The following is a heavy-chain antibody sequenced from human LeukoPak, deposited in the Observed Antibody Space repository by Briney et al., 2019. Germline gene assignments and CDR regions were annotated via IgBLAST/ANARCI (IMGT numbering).Heavy chain of an antibody. D-gene: IGHD2-2*01. Sequence: SETLSLTCTVSGGSISAYYWTWIRQSPGKGLEWIGYIYYSGSTDYNPSLKSRVTISVDTSKNQFSLKLTSVTAADTAVYYCARGRISVYSSTYNPNYHYGMDVWGQGTTVTVSS. V-gene: IGHV4-59*01. CDR1: GGSISAYY. CDR2: IYYSGST. CDR3: ARGRISVYSSTYNPNYHYGMDV. J-gene: IGHJ6*02.